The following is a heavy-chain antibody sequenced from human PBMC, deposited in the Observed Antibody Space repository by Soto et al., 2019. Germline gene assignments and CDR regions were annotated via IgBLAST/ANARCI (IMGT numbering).Heavy chain of an antibody. V-gene: IGHV3-23*01. J-gene: IGHJ6*02. CDR3: AKDPLAAAGNMDV. CDR2: VSASGLNT. Sequence: PGGSLRLSCAASGFTFSTYAMAWVRQAPGKGLEWVSGVSASGLNTDYADPVKGRFYISRDNSKNTVSLHMNSLRAEDTALYYCAKDPLAAAGNMDVWGQGTTVTVSS. D-gene: IGHD6-13*01. CDR1: GFTFSTYA.